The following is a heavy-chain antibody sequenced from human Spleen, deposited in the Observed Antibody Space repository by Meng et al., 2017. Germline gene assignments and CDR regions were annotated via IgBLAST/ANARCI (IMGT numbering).Heavy chain of an antibody. CDR1: GDSISTSYY. CDR2: IYYRGST. Sequence: LQEAGQRPLEPSGYPSLTGTVSGDSISTSYYWAWIRQTAGKGLAWIANIYYRGSTDDNPSLKSRVTISVDTSKNQFSLKVSSVTDADTAVYYCARAGGWFDPWGQGSLVTVSS. J-gene: IGHJ5*02. V-gene: IGHV4-39*07. D-gene: IGHD1-26*01. CDR3: ARAGGWFDP.